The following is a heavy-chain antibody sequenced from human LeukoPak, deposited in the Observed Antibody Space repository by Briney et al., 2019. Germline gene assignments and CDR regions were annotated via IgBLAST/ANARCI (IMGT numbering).Heavy chain of an antibody. CDR3: ARFRHTYEYVVSGSGGLDY. J-gene: IGHJ4*01. CDR2: T. CDR1: GRSISRSVYF. D-gene: IGHD3-16*01. V-gene: IGHV4-61*05. Sequence: SDTQTLPCTVCGRSISRSVYFWRWIRQPPGKALEWIESTYYNQSLHTLVTISVDTSENQFSQMMRSVTAADTAVYFCARFRHTYEYVVSGSGGLDYWGQGIRVTVSP.